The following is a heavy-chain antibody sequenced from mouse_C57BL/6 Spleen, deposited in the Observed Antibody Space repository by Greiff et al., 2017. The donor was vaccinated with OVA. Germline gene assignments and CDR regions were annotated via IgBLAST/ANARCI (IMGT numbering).Heavy chain of an antibody. V-gene: IGHV1-26*01. D-gene: IGHD2-2*01. Sequence: EVQLQQSGPELVKPGASVKISCKASGYTFTDYYMNWVKQSHGKSLEWIGDINPNNGGTSYNQKFKGKATLTVDQSSSTAYMELRSLTSEDSAVYYGAREESTMVTTSDYWGQGTTLTVSS. CDR3: AREESTMVTTSDY. CDR2: INPNNGGT. CDR1: GYTFTDYY. J-gene: IGHJ2*01.